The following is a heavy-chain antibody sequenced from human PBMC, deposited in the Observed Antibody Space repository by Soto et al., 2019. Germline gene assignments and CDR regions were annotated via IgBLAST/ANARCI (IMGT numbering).Heavy chain of an antibody. CDR2: IYDSGNT. Sequence: PSETLSVTCGVSGDSITTYKWWTWVRQTPGKGLEWIGEIYDSGNTRYNPSLKSRVTISKDTSKNELSLKLNSVTVADTAVYYCATCQLGEYYYAMDIWGQGTTVTVSS. CDR3: ATCQLGEYYYAMDI. J-gene: IGHJ6*02. D-gene: IGHD7-27*01. V-gene: IGHV4-4*02. CDR1: GDSITTYKW.